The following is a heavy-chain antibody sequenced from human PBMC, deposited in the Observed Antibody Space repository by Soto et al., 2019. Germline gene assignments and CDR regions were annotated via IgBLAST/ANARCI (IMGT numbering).Heavy chain of an antibody. D-gene: IGHD6-6*01. CDR1: GFTFSSYW. CDR3: AREIAARL. Sequence: EVQLVESGGGLVQPGGSLRLSCAASGFTFSSYWMSWFRQATGKGLEWVANIKQDGSEENYVDSVKGRFTISRDNAKNALYLQMNSLRGEDTAVYYCAREIAARLWGKGTTVTVSS. CDR2: IKQDGSEE. J-gene: IGHJ6*04. V-gene: IGHV3-7*01.